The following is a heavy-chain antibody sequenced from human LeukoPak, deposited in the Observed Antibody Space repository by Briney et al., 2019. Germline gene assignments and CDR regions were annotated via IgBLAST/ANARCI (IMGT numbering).Heavy chain of an antibody. CDR1: GFTFSSYA. D-gene: IGHD3-9*01. Sequence: GGSLRLSCAASGFTFSSYAMHWVRQAPGEGLEWVAVISYDGSNKYYADSVKGRFTISRDNSKNTLYLQMNSLRAEDTAVYYCARGPDYDILTGYYPVLDYWGQGTLVTVSS. J-gene: IGHJ4*02. V-gene: IGHV3-30*04. CDR3: ARGPDYDILTGYYPVLDY. CDR2: ISYDGSNK.